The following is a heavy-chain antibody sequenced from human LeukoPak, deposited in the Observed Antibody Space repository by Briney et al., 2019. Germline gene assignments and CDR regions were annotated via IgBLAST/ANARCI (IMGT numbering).Heavy chain of an antibody. J-gene: IGHJ5*02. V-gene: IGHV4-59*01. CDR2: IYYSGST. D-gene: IGHD3-16*02. CDR3: ARGGVYDYVWGSYRNNWFDP. CDR1: GGSTSSYY. Sequence: SETLSLTCTVSGGSTSSYYWSWIRQPPGKGLEWIGYIYYSGSTNYNPSLKSRVTISVDTSKNQFSLKLSSVTAADTTVYYCARGGVYDYVWGSYRNNWFDPWGQGTLVTVSS.